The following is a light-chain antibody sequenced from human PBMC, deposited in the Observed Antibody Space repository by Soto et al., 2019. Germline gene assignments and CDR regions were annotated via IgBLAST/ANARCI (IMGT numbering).Light chain of an antibody. Sequence: EIVLTQSPGTLSLSPGERATLSCRASQSVSSSYLAWYQQKPGQAPRLLIYGASSRATGIPDRFSGSGSGTAVTLTISRLEPEDFAVYYCQQYAGSRTFGQGTKVEIK. V-gene: IGKV3-20*01. CDR3: QQYAGSRT. CDR2: GAS. J-gene: IGKJ1*01. CDR1: QSVSSSY.